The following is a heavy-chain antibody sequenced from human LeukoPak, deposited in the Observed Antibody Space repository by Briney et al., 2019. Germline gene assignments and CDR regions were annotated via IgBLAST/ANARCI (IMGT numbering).Heavy chain of an antibody. V-gene: IGHV4-34*01. CDR1: GFTFSSYA. J-gene: IGHJ4*02. D-gene: IGHD2-15*01. CDR3: ARGSGGSCYY. Sequence: AGGSLRLSCAASGFTFSSYAMSWVRQPPGKGLEWIGEINHSGSTNYNPSLKSRVTISVDTSKNQFSLKLSSVTAADTAVYYCARGSGGSCYYWGQGTLVTVSS. CDR2: INHSGST.